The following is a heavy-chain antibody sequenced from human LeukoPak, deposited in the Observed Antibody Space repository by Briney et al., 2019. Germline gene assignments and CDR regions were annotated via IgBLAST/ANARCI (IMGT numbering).Heavy chain of an antibody. D-gene: IGHD3-9*01. CDR3: ASFEDDILTGRFDY. Sequence: ASVKVSCKASGYTFTNYGISWVRQAPGQGLEWMGWISAYNGNTNYAQKLQGRVTMTTDTSTSTAYMELRSLRSEDTAVYYCASFEDDILTGRFDYWGQGTLVTVSS. V-gene: IGHV1-18*01. J-gene: IGHJ4*02. CDR1: GYTFTNYG. CDR2: ISAYNGNT.